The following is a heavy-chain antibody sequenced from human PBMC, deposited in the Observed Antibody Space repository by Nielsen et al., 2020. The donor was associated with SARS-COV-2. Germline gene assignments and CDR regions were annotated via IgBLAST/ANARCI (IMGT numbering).Heavy chain of an antibody. CDR1: GGSISSSSYY. CDR2: IYYSGST. V-gene: IGHV4-39*07. D-gene: IGHD1/OR15-1a*01. J-gene: IGHJ6*02. CDR3: ARSNNPYYYYYGMDV. Sequence: SETLSLTCTVSGGSISSSSYYWGWIRQPPGKGLEWIGSIYYSGSTYYNPSLKSRVTISVDTSKNQFSLKLSSVTAADTAVYYCARSNNPYYYYYGMDVWGQGTTVTVSS.